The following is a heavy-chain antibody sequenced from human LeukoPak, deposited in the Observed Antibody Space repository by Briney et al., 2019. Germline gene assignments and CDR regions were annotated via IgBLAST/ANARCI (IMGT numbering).Heavy chain of an antibody. J-gene: IGHJ4*02. CDR3: ARGRWELRFDY. Sequence: SETLSLTCAVYGGSFSGYYWSWIRQPPGKGLEWIGEINHSGSTNYNPSLTSRVTISVDTSKNQFSLKLSSVTAADTAVYYCARGRWELRFDYWGQGTLVTVSS. CDR1: GGSFSGYY. D-gene: IGHD1-26*01. CDR2: INHSGST. V-gene: IGHV4-34*01.